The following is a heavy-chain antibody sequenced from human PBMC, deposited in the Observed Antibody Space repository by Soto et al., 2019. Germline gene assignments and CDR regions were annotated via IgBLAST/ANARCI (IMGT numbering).Heavy chain of an antibody. D-gene: IGHD5-12*01. V-gene: IGHV1-3*01. CDR2: LNVGNGDT. J-gene: IGHJ5*02. CDR3: TRDEIVGTA. CDR1: GYIFTRYA. Sequence: QVQLVQSGAEVKKPGASVRVSCKASGYIFTRYAIHWVRQAPGQRLEWMGWLNVGNGDTRYSPKLQGRVTITRDTSASTAYMDLTSLISEDTAVYYCTRDEIVGTAWGQGTLVTVSS.